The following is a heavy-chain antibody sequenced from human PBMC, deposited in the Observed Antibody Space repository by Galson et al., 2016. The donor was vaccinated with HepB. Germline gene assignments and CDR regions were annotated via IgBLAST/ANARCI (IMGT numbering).Heavy chain of an antibody. CDR3: AKDRYWNRDFDY. CDR1: GFSFSSYG. Sequence: SLRLSCAASGFSFSSYGMTWVRQAPGKGLEVVSSISRSGDSTDYADSVKGRFTISRDNSKNTLSLQMNSLSAEDTAIYYCAKDRYWNRDFDYWGQGTLVTVSS. D-gene: IGHD1-1*01. CDR2: ISRSGDST. J-gene: IGHJ4*02. V-gene: IGHV3-23*01.